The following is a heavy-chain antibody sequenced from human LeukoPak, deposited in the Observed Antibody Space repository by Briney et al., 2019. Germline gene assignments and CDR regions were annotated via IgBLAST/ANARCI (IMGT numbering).Heavy chain of an antibody. J-gene: IGHJ5*02. CDR3: ARDTAAGTNNWFDP. Sequence: SETLSLTCTLSGDSIGDYYWSWIRQAPGKGLEWIGYIYYSGSTNYNPSLKSRVTISVDTSKNQFSLKLSSVTAADTAVYYCARDTAAGTNNWFDPWGQGTLVTVSS. CDR1: GDSIGDYY. D-gene: IGHD6-13*01. V-gene: IGHV4-59*01. CDR2: IYYSGST.